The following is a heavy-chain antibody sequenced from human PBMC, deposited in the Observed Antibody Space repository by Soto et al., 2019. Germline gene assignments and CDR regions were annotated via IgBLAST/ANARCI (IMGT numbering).Heavy chain of an antibody. CDR2: ISDSGST. J-gene: IGHJ4*02. CDR1: GFTFSRYA. V-gene: IGHV3-23*01. Sequence: EVQLLGSGGGLVQPGGSLRLSCTASGFTFSRYAMSWVRQAPGKGLEWVSTISDSGSTYYAESVKGRLTISRDNSKHTLYLQMNSLRAEDTAVYYCAKGGLGDCSTTTCLFHFVYWGLGALVTVSP. D-gene: IGHD2-2*01. CDR3: AKGGLGDCSTTTCLFHFVY.